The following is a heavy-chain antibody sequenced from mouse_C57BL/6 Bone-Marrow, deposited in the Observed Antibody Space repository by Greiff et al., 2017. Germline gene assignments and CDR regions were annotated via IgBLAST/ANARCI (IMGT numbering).Heavy chain of an antibody. CDR2: IDPNSGGT. CDR3: AQIYYDYESAMDY. Sequence: QVQLKQPGAELVKPGASVKLSCKASGYTFTSYWMHWVKQRPGRGLEWIGRIDPNSGGTKYNEKFKSKATLTVDKPSSTAYMQLSSLTSEDSAVYYCAQIYYDYESAMDYWGQGTSVTVSS. V-gene: IGHV1-72*01. CDR1: GYTFTSYW. D-gene: IGHD2-4*01. J-gene: IGHJ4*01.